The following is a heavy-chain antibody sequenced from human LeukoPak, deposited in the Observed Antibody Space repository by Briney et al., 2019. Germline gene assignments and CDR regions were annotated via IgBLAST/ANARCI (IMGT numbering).Heavy chain of an antibody. CDR3: ARGPYCSGGSCYSQYFDY. D-gene: IGHD2-15*01. CDR1: GYSFTSYS. CDR2: ISASYDDT. Sequence: GASVKVSCKTSGYSFTSYSISWVRQAPGQGLEWMGWISASYDDTRFAQRLQGRVSMTTDTSTNTAYMDLTSLTSDDTDVYYCARGPYCSGGSCYSQYFDYWGQGTLVTVSS. J-gene: IGHJ4*02. V-gene: IGHV1-18*01.